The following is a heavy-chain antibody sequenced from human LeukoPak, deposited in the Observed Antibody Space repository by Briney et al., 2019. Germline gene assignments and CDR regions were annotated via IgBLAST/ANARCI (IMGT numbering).Heavy chain of an antibody. CDR3: AKARGYSYASDY. J-gene: IGHJ4*02. D-gene: IGHD5-18*01. V-gene: IGHV3-23*01. Sequence: GGSLRLSCAASGFTFSSYAMSWVRQAPGKGLEWVSGVSASGGSTYYADSVKGRFTISRDNSKNTLYLQMNSLRAEDTAVFYCAKARGYSYASDYWGQGTLVTVSS. CDR1: GFTFSSYA. CDR2: VSASGGST.